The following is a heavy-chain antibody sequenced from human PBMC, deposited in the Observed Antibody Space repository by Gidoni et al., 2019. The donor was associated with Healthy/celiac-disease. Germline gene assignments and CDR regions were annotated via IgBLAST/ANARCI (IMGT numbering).Heavy chain of an antibody. CDR2: INHSGST. V-gene: IGHV4-34*01. D-gene: IGHD6-19*01. Sequence: GLEWIGEINHSGSTNYNPSLKSRVTISVDTSKNQFSLKLSSVTAADTAVYYCARERVRSGWYQYWGQGTLVTVSS. CDR3: ARERVRSGWYQY. J-gene: IGHJ4*02.